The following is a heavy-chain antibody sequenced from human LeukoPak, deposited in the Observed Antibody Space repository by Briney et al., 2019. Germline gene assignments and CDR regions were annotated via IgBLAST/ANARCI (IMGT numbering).Heavy chain of an antibody. V-gene: IGHV3-21*01. D-gene: IGHD2-2*01. J-gene: IGHJ4*02. CDR3: ARDLSSSTSCYSY. Sequence: GGSLRLSCAASGFTFSSHSMNWVRRAPGKGLEWVSSISPSGNYIYYADSVEGRFTISRDNAKNSLYLQMNSLRAEDTAVYYCARDLSSSTSCYSYWGQGTLVTVSS. CDR1: GFTFSSHS. CDR2: ISPSGNYI.